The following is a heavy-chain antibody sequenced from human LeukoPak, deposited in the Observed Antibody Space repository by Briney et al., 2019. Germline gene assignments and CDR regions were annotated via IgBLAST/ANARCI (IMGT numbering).Heavy chain of an antibody. CDR2: IYTSGST. CDR3: ARWEPVFDAFDI. J-gene: IGHJ3*02. Sequence: SETLSLTCTVSGYSISSGSYYWSWIRQPAGKGLEWIGRIYTSGSTNYNPSLKSRVTISVDTSKNQFSLKLSSVTAADTAVYYCARWEPVFDAFDIWGQGTMVTVSS. D-gene: IGHD1-26*01. CDR1: GYSISSGSYY. V-gene: IGHV4-61*02.